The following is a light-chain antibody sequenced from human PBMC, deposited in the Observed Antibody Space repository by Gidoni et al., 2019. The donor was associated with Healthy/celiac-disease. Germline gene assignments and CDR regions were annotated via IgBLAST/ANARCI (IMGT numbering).Light chain of an antibody. CDR2: QDS. V-gene: IGLV3-1*01. J-gene: IGLJ2*01. CDR1: KLGDKY. Sequence: SHELTQPPSVSVSPGQTASITCSGDKLGDKYACWYQQKPGQSPVLVIYQDSKRPSGIPARFSGSNSGNTATLTISGTQAMDEADYYCQAWDSSVVFGGGTKLTVL. CDR3: QAWDSSVV.